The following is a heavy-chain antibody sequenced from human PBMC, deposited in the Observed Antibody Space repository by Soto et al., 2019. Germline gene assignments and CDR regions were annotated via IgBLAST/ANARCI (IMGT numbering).Heavy chain of an antibody. J-gene: IGHJ2*01. V-gene: IGHV3-74*02. CDR1: DFTFTNYW. CDR2: IDNDAGTT. CDR3: ARGATGYFDL. Sequence: EAQLEESGGGLVQPGGSLRLSCVASDFTFTNYWMHWVRQAPGEGLVWVSRIDNDAGTTTYADSVKGRFTISRDQAKNTVYLQMNSLRDEDTAGYYCARGATGYFDLWGRGTLVTVSS.